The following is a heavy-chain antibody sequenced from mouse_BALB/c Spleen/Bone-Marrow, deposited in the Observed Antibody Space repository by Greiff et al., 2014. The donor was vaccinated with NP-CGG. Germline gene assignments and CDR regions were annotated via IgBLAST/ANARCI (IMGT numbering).Heavy chain of an antibody. D-gene: IGHD2-1*01. CDR1: GYTFTTYT. J-gene: IGHJ4*01. Sequence: QVQLKQSGAELARPGASVKMSCRASGYTFTTYTMHWVKQRPGQGLEWIGYINPSSGYTYYNQKFKDKATLTADKSPSAAYLRLSSLTSEDSAVYYCARVYGNYDAMDYWGQGTSVTVSS. CDR2: INPSSGYT. CDR3: ARVYGNYDAMDY. V-gene: IGHV1-4*01.